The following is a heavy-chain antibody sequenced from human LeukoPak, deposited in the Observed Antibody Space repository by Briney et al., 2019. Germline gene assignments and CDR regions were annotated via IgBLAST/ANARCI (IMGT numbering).Heavy chain of an antibody. CDR2: IIPIFGTA. D-gene: IGHD3-10*01. J-gene: IGHJ4*02. Sequence: ASVKVSCKASGGTFSSYAISWVRQAPGQGLEWMGGIIPIFGTANYAQKFQGRVTITADESTGTAYMELSSLRSEDTAVYYCARDIFNVTGDYWGQGTLVTVSS. CDR1: GGTFSSYA. CDR3: ARDIFNVTGDY. V-gene: IGHV1-69*01.